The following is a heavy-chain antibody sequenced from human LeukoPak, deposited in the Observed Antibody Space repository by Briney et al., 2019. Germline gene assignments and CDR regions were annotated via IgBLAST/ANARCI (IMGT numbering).Heavy chain of an antibody. Sequence: GGSLRLSCAASGFXFSSYGMHWVRQAPGKGLEWVAVIWYDGSNKYYADSVKGRFTISRDNSKNTLYLQMNSLRAEDTAVYYCARDLGVSISSSSDYYGMDVWGQGTTVTVSS. D-gene: IGHD6-13*01. CDR3: ARDLGVSISSSSDYYGMDV. V-gene: IGHV3-33*01. CDR2: IWYDGSNK. J-gene: IGHJ6*02. CDR1: GFXFSSYG.